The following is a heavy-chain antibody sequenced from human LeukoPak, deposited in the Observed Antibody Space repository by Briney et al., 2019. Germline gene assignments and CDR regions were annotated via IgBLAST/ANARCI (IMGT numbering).Heavy chain of an antibody. CDR1: GGSISSYY. CDR2: IYYSGST. Sequence: SETLSLTCTVSGGSISSYYWSWIRQPPGKGLEWIGYIYYSGSTNYNPSLKSRVTISVDTSKNQFSLNLTSVTAADTAVYYCAPPPYYYETNGYSVAWGQGTLVTVSS. J-gene: IGHJ5*02. CDR3: APPPYYYETNGYSVA. V-gene: IGHV4-59*12. D-gene: IGHD3-22*01.